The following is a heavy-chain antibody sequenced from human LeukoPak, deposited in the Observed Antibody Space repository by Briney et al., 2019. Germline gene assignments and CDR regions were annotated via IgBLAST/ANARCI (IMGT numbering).Heavy chain of an antibody. D-gene: IGHD2-15*01. CDR2: ISSSGTYI. Sequence: PGGSLRLSCAASGFTFSSYGMNWVRQAPGKGLEWVSSISSSGTYIYYADSVKGRFTISRDKSKNTLSLQMNSLRAEDTAVYYCAQQVGYCSSGSCYFTYWGQGTLVTVSS. CDR3: AQQVGYCSSGSCYFTY. CDR1: GFTFSSYG. J-gene: IGHJ1*01. V-gene: IGHV3-21*04.